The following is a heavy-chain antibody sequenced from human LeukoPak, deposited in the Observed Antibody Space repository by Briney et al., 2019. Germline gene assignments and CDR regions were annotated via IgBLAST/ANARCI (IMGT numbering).Heavy chain of an antibody. J-gene: IGHJ6*03. D-gene: IGHD6-6*01. V-gene: IGHV4-39*07. CDR3: ASSSSSRFYAYYYYMDV. CDR1: GGSISSSSYY. Sequence: SEILSLTCTVSGGSISSSSYYWGWIRQPPGKGLEWIESIYYSGSTYYNPSLKSRVTISVDTSKNQFSLKLSSVTAADTAVYYCASSSSSRFYAYYYYMDVWGKGTTVTVSS. CDR2: IYYSGST.